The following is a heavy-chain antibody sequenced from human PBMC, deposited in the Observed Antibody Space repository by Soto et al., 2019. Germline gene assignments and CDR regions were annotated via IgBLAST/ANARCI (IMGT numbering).Heavy chain of an antibody. V-gene: IGHV4-31*03. J-gene: IGHJ3*02. Sequence: SETLSLTCTVSGGSISSGGYYWSWIRQHPGKGLEWIGYIYYSGSTYYNPCLKSRVTLSVDTSKNQFSLKLSSVTAAETSVYACARYKSSGSCCNDAFDIWGQGTMVTVSS. CDR2: IYYSGST. D-gene: IGHD2-15*01. CDR3: ARYKSSGSCCNDAFDI. CDR1: GGSISSGGYY.